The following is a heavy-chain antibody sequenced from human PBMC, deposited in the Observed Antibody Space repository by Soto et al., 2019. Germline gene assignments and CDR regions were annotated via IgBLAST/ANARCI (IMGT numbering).Heavy chain of an antibody. CDR1: GGTFSGYA. J-gene: IGHJ6*02. D-gene: IGHD6-6*01. CDR3: ARNTGQLVQAYYYSGMDV. V-gene: IGHV1-69*06. Sequence: SVKVCCNASGGTFSGYAIRLVRQAPGQGLEWMGGIIPIFGTANYAQKFQGRVTITADKSTSTAYMELSSLRSEDTAVYHCARNTGQLVQAYYYSGMDVWGQGTTVTVS. CDR2: IIPIFGTA.